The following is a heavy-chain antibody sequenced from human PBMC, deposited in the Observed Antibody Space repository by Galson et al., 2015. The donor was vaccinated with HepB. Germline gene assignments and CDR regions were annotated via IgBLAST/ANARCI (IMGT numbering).Heavy chain of an antibody. J-gene: IGHJ6*02. Sequence: SLRLSCAASGFTFSSYAMHWVRQAPGKGLEWVAVISYDGSNKYYADSVKGRFTISRDNSKNTLYLQMNSLRAEDTAVYYCARANFGADIVVVVAATPVFGSGGMDVWGQGTTVTVSS. CDR2: ISYDGSNK. D-gene: IGHD2-15*01. CDR1: GFTFSSYA. V-gene: IGHV3-30*04. CDR3: ARANFGADIVVVVAATPVFGSGGMDV.